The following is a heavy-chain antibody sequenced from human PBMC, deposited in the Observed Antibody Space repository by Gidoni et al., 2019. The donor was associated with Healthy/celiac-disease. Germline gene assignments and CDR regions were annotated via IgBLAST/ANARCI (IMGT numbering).Heavy chain of an antibody. CDR1: GFTFSSYG. Sequence: QVQLVESGGGVVQPGRSLRLSCAASGFTFSSYGLHWVRQAPGKGLEWVAVIWYDGSNKYYADSVKGRFTISRDNSKNTLYLQMNSLRAEDTAVYYCARDSLVATILSSIAAEGGWFDPWGQGTLVTVSS. D-gene: IGHD5-12*01. CDR2: IWYDGSNK. CDR3: ARDSLVATILSSIAAEGGWFDP. V-gene: IGHV3-33*01. J-gene: IGHJ5*02.